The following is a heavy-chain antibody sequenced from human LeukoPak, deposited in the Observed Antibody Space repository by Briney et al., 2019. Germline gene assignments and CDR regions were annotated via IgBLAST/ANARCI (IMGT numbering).Heavy chain of an antibody. CDR2: IVVGSGNT. D-gene: IGHD5-18*01. J-gene: IGHJ3*02. Sequence: PVKVSCKASGFSFTNSAVRWVRQARGQRLEWIGWIVVGSGNTIYVQKFQERVTITRDMSTSTAYMELSSLRSEDTAVYYCAAAYIGGAMVTNAFDIWGQGTMVTVSS. CDR3: AAAYIGGAMVTNAFDI. V-gene: IGHV1-58*01. CDR1: GFSFTNSA.